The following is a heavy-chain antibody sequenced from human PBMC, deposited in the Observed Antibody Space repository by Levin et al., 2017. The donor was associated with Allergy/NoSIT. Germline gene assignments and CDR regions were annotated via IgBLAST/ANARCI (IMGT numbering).Heavy chain of an antibody. Sequence: GESLKISCKGSGYSFTNYWIGWVRQKPGKGLEWMGIIYPGDSDTKYSPSFQGQVTISADKSISTAYLQWSSLKASDTAMYYCERPVSTGVDYWGHGTLVTVSS. CDR1: GYSFTNYW. J-gene: IGHJ4*01. V-gene: IGHV5-51*01. CDR3: ERPVSTGVDY. D-gene: IGHD1-1*01. CDR2: IYPGDSDT.